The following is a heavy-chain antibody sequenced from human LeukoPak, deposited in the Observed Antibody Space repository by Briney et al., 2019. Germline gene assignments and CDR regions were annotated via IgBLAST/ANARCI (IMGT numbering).Heavy chain of an antibody. CDR1: GFTFTTYS. CDR3: ARVMPTLDY. D-gene: IGHD2-2*01. CDR2: ISSSSSYI. J-gene: IGHJ4*02. V-gene: IGHV3-21*01. Sequence: PGGSLRLSCAASGFTFTTYSMNWVRQAPGKGLEWVSSISSSSSYIYYADSVKRRFTISRDNAKNSLYLQMNSLRAYDTAVYYCARVMPTLDYWGKGPLVSVSS.